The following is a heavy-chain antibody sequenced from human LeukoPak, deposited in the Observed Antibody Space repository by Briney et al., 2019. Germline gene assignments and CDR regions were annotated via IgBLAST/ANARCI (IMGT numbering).Heavy chain of an antibody. D-gene: IGHD6-6*01. J-gene: IGHJ4*02. CDR2: VSSSSSAI. CDR1: GFTFNTYS. Sequence: GGSLRLSCAASGFTFNTYSMNWLRQAPGKGLEWISYVSSSSSAIYYADSVKGRFTISKDNSKNTLYLQINSPRAEDTAVYYCATARGSSSRSGPDYFDYWGQGTLVTVSS. V-gene: IGHV3-48*01. CDR3: ATARGSSSRSGPDYFDY.